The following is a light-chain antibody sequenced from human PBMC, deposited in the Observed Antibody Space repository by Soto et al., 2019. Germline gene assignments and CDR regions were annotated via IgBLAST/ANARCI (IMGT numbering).Light chain of an antibody. J-gene: IGKJ1*01. Sequence: AIQMTQSPSSLSASVGDRVTITCRASQAIRNDLDWYQQKPGKAPKLLIYGASNLQSGVPSRFSGSRSGTVFTLTISSLQPEDFETYYCLQDLNYQWSFGKRTKVNI. CDR2: GAS. V-gene: IGKV1-6*01. CDR1: QAIRND. CDR3: LQDLNYQWS.